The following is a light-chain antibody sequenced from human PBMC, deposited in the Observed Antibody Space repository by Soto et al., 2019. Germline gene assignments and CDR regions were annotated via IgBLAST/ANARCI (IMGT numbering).Light chain of an antibody. CDR3: QQYNDWPLT. CDR1: QSVSSY. J-gene: IGKJ4*01. Sequence: EIVLTQYPATLSLSPGERATLSCRASQSVSSYLAWYQQKPGQAPSLLIYDISARATGIPTRFSGSGSGTEFTLTISSLQSEDFAVYYCQQYNDWPLTFGGGTKVDIK. CDR2: DIS. V-gene: IGKV3D-15*01.